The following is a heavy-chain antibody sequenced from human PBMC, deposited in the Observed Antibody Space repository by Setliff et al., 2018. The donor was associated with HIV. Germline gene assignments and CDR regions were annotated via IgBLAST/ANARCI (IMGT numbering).Heavy chain of an antibody. CDR3: VRAPPNTVLSFFDC. J-gene: IGHJ4*02. Sequence: GGSLRLSCAASGCTFSNYWMPWVRQAPGKGLVWVSRINTDGSTITYADSVKDRFTISRDNAKSTLFLQMNILRAEDTALYYCVRAPPNTVLSFFDCWGQGTLVTVSS. CDR2: INTDGSTI. D-gene: IGHD4-4*01. V-gene: IGHV3-74*01. CDR1: GCTFSNYW.